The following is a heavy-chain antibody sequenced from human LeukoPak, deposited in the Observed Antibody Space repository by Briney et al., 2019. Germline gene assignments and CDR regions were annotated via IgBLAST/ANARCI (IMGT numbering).Heavy chain of an antibody. CDR2: IYYSGST. Sequence: PSETLSLTCTVSGGSISSYYWSWIRQPPGKGLEWIGYIYYSGSTNYNPSLKSRVTISVDTSKNQFSLKLSSVTAADTAVYYCARVRGFTRDFDYWGQGTLVTVSS. V-gene: IGHV4-59*01. CDR1: GGSISSYY. J-gene: IGHJ4*02. D-gene: IGHD2-2*01. CDR3: ARVRGFTRDFDY.